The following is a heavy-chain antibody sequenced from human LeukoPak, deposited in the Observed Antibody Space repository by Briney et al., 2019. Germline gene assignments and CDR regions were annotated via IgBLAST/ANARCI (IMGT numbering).Heavy chain of an antibody. Sequence: SLRLSCTASGFTFGDYAMSWVRQAPGKGLEWVGFIRGKAYGETTAYAASVKGRFTISRDDSKSIAYLQMNSLKTEDTAVYYCTRGDWGSNDYWGQGTLVTVSS. CDR3: TRGDWGSNDY. CDR1: GFTFGDYA. V-gene: IGHV3-49*04. J-gene: IGHJ4*02. D-gene: IGHD7-27*01. CDR2: IRGKAYGETT.